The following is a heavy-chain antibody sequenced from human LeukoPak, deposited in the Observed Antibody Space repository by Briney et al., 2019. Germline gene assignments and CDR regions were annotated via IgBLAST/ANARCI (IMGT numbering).Heavy chain of an antibody. J-gene: IGHJ4*02. Sequence: GGSLRLSCATSGFTFSNYWMIWVRQAPGKGLEWVANIKQDGSEKYYVVSVRGRFTISRDNAKNSLYLQMNSLRAEDTAMYYCTRDSGTIPPGDYWGQGTLVTVSS. CDR2: IKQDGSEK. V-gene: IGHV3-7*01. D-gene: IGHD2-21*01. CDR1: GFTFSNYW. CDR3: TRDSGTIPPGDY.